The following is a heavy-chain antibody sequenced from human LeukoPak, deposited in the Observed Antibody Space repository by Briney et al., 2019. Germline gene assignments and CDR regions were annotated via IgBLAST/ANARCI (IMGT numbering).Heavy chain of an antibody. CDR2: ISWNSGSI. J-gene: IGHJ4*02. V-gene: IGHV3-9*01. D-gene: IGHD1-26*01. Sequence: GGSLRLSCAASGFTFDDYAMHWVRQAPGKGLEWVSGISWNSGSIGYADSVKGRFTISRDNAKNSLYLQMNSLRAEDTAVYYCATSASGSYRGACFDYWGQGTLVTVSS. CDR1: GFTFDDYA. CDR3: ATSASGSYRGACFDY.